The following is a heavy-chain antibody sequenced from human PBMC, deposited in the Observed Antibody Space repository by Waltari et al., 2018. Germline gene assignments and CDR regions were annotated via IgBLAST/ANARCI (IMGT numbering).Heavy chain of an antibody. CDR1: GYDFLTYW. CDR3: ARPKSWGRVGPHDAFEI. V-gene: IGHV5-51*01. CDR2: IYPDDSDI. J-gene: IGHJ3*02. D-gene: IGHD3-16*01. Sequence: VQLVQSGAELKKPGESLKISCTTSGYDFLTYWIGWVRQKPGNGLEWMGIIYPDDSDIRYSPSFEGQVTFSVDKSSNTAFLQWRNLKASDTAMYFCARPKSWGRVGPHDAFEIWGQGTVVTVSS.